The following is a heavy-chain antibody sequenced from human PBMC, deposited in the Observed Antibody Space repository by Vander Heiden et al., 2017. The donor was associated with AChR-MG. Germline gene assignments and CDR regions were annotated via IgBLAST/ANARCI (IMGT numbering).Heavy chain of an antibody. D-gene: IGHD6-13*01. CDR3: ARYGIAAAGTRGHYGMDV. CDR2: ISSSSSYM. CDR1: GFTFSSHS. J-gene: IGHJ6*02. V-gene: IGHV3-21*01. Sequence: EVQLVESGGGLVKPGGSRRLSCAASGFTFSSHSRNWVRQAPGKGLGGVSSISSSSSYMYDADSVKGRFTISRDNAKNSLYLQMNSLRAEDTAVYYCARYGIAAAGTRGHYGMDVWGQGNTVTVSS.